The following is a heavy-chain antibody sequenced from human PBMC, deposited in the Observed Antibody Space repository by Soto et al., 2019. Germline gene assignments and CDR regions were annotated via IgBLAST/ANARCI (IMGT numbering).Heavy chain of an antibody. CDR3: ARDQTKWLNDAYDF. CDR1: GYTFINHN. D-gene: IGHD2-8*01. Sequence: QVQLVQSGADVKKPGASVKLSCKASGYTFINHNINWERHAPGQGPEWLGRISPSTGKTDYPQKFQGRVSMTTDTSASTAYRELRSLTSDDTAVYSCARDQTKWLNDAYDFWGQGTMVTVSS. V-gene: IGHV1-18*01. CDR2: ISPSTGKT. J-gene: IGHJ3*01.